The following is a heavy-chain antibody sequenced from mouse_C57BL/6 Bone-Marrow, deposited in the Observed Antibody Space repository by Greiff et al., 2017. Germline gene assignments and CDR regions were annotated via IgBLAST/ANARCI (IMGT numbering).Heavy chain of an antibody. V-gene: IGHV1-62-2*01. CDR3: ARGERYYDYDGYFDY. J-gene: IGHJ2*01. CDR2: FYPGSGSI. Sequence: QVQLQQSGAELAKPGASVKLSCKASGYTFTEYTIHWVKQRSGQGLEWIGWFYPGSGSIKYNERFKDKATLTADKYSNTVYMELSRLTSEDSAVYVGARGERYYDYDGYFDYWGQGTTLTVSS. CDR1: GYTFTEYT. D-gene: IGHD2-4*01.